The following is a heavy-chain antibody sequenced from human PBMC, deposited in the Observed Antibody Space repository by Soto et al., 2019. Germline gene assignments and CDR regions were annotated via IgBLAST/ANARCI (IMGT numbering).Heavy chain of an antibody. D-gene: IGHD3-16*01. V-gene: IGHV3-33*01. Sequence: QVQLVESGGGVVQPGRSLRLSCAASGFTFSSYGMHWVRQAPGKGLEWVAVIWYDGSNKYYADSVKGRFTISRDNSKNTLYLQMNSRRAEDTAVYYGARELIQGGFDYWGQGTLVTVSS. CDR2: IWYDGSNK. J-gene: IGHJ4*02. CDR1: GFTFSSYG. CDR3: ARELIQGGFDY.